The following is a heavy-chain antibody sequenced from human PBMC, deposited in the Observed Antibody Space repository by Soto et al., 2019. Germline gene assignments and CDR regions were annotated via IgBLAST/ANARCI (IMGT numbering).Heavy chain of an antibody. V-gene: IGHV4-31*03. CDR2: IYYSGST. J-gene: IGHJ4*02. CDR3: GLGADPKPYFDY. D-gene: IGHD2-21*01. CDR1: GGSISSGGYY. Sequence: QVQLQESGPGLVKPSQTLSLTCTVSGGSISSGGYYWSWIRQHPGKGLEWIGYIYYSGSTYYNPPLKSRGTISVATSTNQFSLKLSSVAAADTAVYYYGLGADPKPYFDYWGQGTLVTVSS.